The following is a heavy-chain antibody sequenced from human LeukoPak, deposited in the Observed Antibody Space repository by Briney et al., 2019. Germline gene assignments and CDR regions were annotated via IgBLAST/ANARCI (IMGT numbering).Heavy chain of an antibody. J-gene: IGHJ5*02. Sequence: GASPKDSCMASGYTPTSSNMHSGRQTPGQRLGWMGIINPSGGSTTCAQKFQGRVTMTRDTSTSTVYMELSSLRSEDTAVYYCARVFGVNWFDPWGQGTLVTVSS. V-gene: IGHV1-46*01. D-gene: IGHD3-3*01. CDR2: INPSGGST. CDR1: GYTPTSSN. CDR3: ARVFGVNWFDP.